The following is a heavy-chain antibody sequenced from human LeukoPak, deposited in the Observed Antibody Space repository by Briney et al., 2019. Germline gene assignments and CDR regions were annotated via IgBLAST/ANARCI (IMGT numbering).Heavy chain of an antibody. D-gene: IGHD6-6*01. Sequence: PGGSLRLSCAASGFTFSSYTMNWVRQAPGKGLEWVSGISGSGVGTYYADSVKGRFTISRDNSKNTLYLQMNSLRAEDTAVYYCAKDYQLDGYYYYMDVWGKGTTVTVSS. CDR3: AKDYQLDGYYYYMDV. J-gene: IGHJ6*03. V-gene: IGHV3-23*01. CDR1: GFTFSSYT. CDR2: ISGSGVGT.